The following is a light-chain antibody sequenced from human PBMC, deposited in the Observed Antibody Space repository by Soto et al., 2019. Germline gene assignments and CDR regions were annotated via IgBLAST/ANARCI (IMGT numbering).Light chain of an antibody. CDR2: LDS. CDR3: MQSLETPWT. J-gene: IGKJ1*01. V-gene: IGKV2-28*01. CDR1: QRLLHSNGYNY. Sequence: IVMTQSPLSLTVTPGEPASISCRSSQRLLHSNGYNYLEWYLQKPGQSPQLLINLDSDRASGVPDRFSGSGSGTDFTQKISRVEAEDVGLYYCMQSLETPWTFGQGTKVEIK.